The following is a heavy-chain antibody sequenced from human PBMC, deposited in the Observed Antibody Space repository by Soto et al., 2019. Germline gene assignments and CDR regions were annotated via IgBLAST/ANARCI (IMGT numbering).Heavy chain of an antibody. CDR1: GYPFSSYD. CDR3: AREIGDGYCSGASCYDGFDI. V-gene: IGHV1-8*01. J-gene: IGHJ3*02. D-gene: IGHD2-15*01. Sequence: QVQLVQSGAEVKKPGASVKVSCKASGYPFSSYDINWVRQATGQGHEWMGWMNPKSGNTGYAQKFQGRVTMTRTTSINAAYLELTSLRSEDTAVYYLAREIGDGYCSGASCYDGFDIWGKGTMVTVSS. CDR2: MNPKSGNT.